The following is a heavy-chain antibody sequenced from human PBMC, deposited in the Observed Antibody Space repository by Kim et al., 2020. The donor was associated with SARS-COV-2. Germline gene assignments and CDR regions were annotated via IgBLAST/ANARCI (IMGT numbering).Heavy chain of an antibody. CDR1: GFTFSSYA. CDR3: AALWFGESSPNWFDP. J-gene: IGHJ5*02. V-gene: IGHV3-30-3*01. Sequence: GGSLRLSCAASGFTFSSYAMHWVRRAPGKGLEWVAVISYDGSNKYYADSVKGRFTISRDNSKNTLYLQMNSLRAEDTAVYYCAALWFGESSPNWFDPWGQGTLVTVSS. CDR2: ISYDGSNK. D-gene: IGHD3-10*01.